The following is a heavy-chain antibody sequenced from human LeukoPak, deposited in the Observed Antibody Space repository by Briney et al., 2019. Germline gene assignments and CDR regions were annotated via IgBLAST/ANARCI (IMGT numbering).Heavy chain of an antibody. J-gene: IGHJ5*02. Sequence: SETLSLTCAVSGGSISSGGYSWSWIRQPPGKGLEWIGYIYHSGSTYYNPSLKSRVTISVDRSKNQFSLKLSSVTAADTAVYYCARALLGIAARRGWFDPWGQGTLVTVSS. V-gene: IGHV4-30-2*01. CDR3: ARALLGIAARRGWFDP. CDR1: GGSISSGGYS. CDR2: IYHSGST. D-gene: IGHD6-6*01.